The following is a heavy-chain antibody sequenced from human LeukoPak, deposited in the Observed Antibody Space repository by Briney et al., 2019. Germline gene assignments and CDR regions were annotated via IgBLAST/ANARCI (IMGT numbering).Heavy chain of an antibody. D-gene: IGHD6-6*01. V-gene: IGHV1-2*02. J-gene: IGHJ6*03. CDR1: GYTFTGYY. CDR3: ARAGVAARHYYYYYYMDV. CDR2: INPNSGGT. Sequence: ASVKVSCKASGYTFTGYYMHWVRQAPGQGLEWMGWINPNSGGTNYAQKFQGRVTMTRDTSISTAYMELSRLRSDDTAVYYCARAGVAARHYYYYYYMDVWGKGTTVTVSS.